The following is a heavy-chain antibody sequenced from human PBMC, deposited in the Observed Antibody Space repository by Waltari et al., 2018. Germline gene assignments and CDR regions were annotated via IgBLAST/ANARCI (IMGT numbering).Heavy chain of an antibody. J-gene: IGHJ4*02. V-gene: IGHV3-7*01. CDR1: GFTFSTYW. D-gene: IGHD4-17*01. CDR2: IKQDGREK. Sequence: EVQLVESGGGLVQPGGSLRLSCAASGFTFSTYWMTWVRQAPGKGLGWGASIKQDGREKYDVDAVKGRFTISRDNAKNSLYLQMNSLRDEDTAVYYCARGLSIRAMTMVVTIDYWGQGTLVTVSS. CDR3: ARGLSIRAMTMVVTIDY.